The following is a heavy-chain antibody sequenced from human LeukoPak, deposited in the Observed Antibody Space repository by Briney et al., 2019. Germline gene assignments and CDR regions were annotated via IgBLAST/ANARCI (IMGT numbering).Heavy chain of an antibody. J-gene: IGHJ4*02. CDR1: GGTFISYA. CDR3: ARDKAGHGSGSYSDY. V-gene: IGHV1-69*04. D-gene: IGHD3-10*01. Sequence: SVKVSCKASGGTFISYAISWVRQAPGQGLEWMGRIIPILGIANYAQKFQGRVTITADKSTSTAYMELSSLRSEDTAVYYCARDKAGHGSGSYSDYWGQGTLVTVSS. CDR2: IIPILGIA.